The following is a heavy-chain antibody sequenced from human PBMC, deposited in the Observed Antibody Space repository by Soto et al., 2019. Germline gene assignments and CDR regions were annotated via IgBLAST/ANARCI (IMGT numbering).Heavy chain of an antibody. CDR1: GFTFSSYA. V-gene: IGHV3-23*01. J-gene: IGHJ4*01. CDR2: VSGSGAIT. CDR3: ARDYGAGLSDYFDC. D-gene: IGHD4-17*01. Sequence: RLSCAASGFTFSSYAMAWVRQAPGKGLEWVSGVSGSGAITYYADSVKGRFTISRDYSKNTLYLQMSSLRAEDTAVYYCARDYGAGLSDYFDCWGHGTLVTVSS.